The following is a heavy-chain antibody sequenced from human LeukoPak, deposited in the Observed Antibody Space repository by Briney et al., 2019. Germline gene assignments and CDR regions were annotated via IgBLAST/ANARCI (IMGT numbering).Heavy chain of an antibody. Sequence: GRSLRLSCAASGFTFSSYAMHWVRQAPGKGLEWVAVISYDGSNKYYADSVKGRFTISRDNSKNTLYLQMNSLRAEDTAVYYCARDILTGPGLFDYWGQGTLVTVSS. V-gene: IGHV3-30-3*01. CDR2: ISYDGSNK. J-gene: IGHJ4*02. CDR1: GFTFSSYA. D-gene: IGHD3-9*01. CDR3: ARDILTGPGLFDY.